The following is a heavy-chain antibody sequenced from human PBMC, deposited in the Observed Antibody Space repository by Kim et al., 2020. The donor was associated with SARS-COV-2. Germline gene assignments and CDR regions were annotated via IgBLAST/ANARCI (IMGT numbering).Heavy chain of an antibody. Sequence: VKGRFTISRDDSKSIAYLQMNSLKTEDTAVYYCTRKEYYYDSSGYYPFDYWGQGTLVTVSS. D-gene: IGHD3-22*01. CDR3: TRKEYYYDSSGYYPFDY. V-gene: IGHV3-49*02. J-gene: IGHJ4*02.